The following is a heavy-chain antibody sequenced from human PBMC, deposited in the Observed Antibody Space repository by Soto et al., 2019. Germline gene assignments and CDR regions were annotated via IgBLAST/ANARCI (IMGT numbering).Heavy chain of an antibody. D-gene: IGHD2-15*01. Sequence: EVQLLESGGGLVQPGGSLRLSCAASGFTFSSYAMSWVRQAPGKGLEWVSAISGSGGSTYYADSVKGRFTISRDNSKNTLYLQMNSLRAEDTAVYYCAKGRACSGGSCYLFAYWGQGTLVTVSS. V-gene: IGHV3-23*01. CDR1: GFTFSSYA. CDR2: ISGSGGST. CDR3: AKGRACSGGSCYLFAY. J-gene: IGHJ4*02.